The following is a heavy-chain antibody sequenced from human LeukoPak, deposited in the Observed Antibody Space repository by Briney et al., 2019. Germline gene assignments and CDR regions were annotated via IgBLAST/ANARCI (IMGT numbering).Heavy chain of an antibody. V-gene: IGHV3-30-3*01. D-gene: IGHD3-16*01. J-gene: IGHJ3*02. CDR1: GFTFSSYA. CDR2: ISYDGSNK. Sequence: GRSLRLSCAASGFTFSSYAMHWVRQAPGKGLEWVAVISYDGSNKYYADSVKGRFTISRDNAKNSLYLQMNSLRAEDTAVYYCARDKRLGIWGQGTMVTVSS. CDR3: ARDKRLGI.